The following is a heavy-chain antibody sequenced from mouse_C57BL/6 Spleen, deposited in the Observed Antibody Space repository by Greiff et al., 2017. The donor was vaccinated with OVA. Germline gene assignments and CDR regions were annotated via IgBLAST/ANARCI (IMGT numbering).Heavy chain of an antibody. Sequence: QVQLQQPGAELVRPGSSVKLSCKASGYTFTSYWMHWVKQRPIQGLEWIGNIDPSDSETHYNQKFKDKATLTVDKSSSTAYMQLSSLTSEDSAVYYCARSLDSSGAWFAYWGQGTLVTVSA. J-gene: IGHJ3*01. CDR2: IDPSDSET. CDR3: ARSLDSSGAWFAY. V-gene: IGHV1-52*01. CDR1: GYTFTSYW. D-gene: IGHD3-2*02.